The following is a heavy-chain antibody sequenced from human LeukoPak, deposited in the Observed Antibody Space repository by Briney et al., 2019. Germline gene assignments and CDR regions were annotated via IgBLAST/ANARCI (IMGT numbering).Heavy chain of an antibody. Sequence: GGSLRLSCAASGFTFSDYYMSWIRQAPGKGLEWVSYISSSGSTIYYADSVKGRFTISRDNSKNTLYLQMNSLRAEDTAVYYCETEGVRGVTRSLGYWGQGTLVTVSS. CDR2: ISSSGSTI. V-gene: IGHV3-11*04. CDR1: GFTFSDYY. CDR3: ETEGVRGVTRSLGY. J-gene: IGHJ4*02. D-gene: IGHD3-10*01.